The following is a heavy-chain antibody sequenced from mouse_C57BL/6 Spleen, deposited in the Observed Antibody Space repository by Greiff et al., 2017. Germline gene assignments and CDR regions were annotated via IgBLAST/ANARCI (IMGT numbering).Heavy chain of an antibody. CDR2: IYPGSGST. D-gene: IGHD1-1*01. V-gene: IGHV1-55*01. CDR3: ARSEAIYYYGSSSFDY. CDR1: GYTFTSYW. J-gene: IGHJ2*01. Sequence: QVHVKQPGAELVKPGASVKMSCKASGYTFTSYWITWVKQRPGQGLEWIGDIYPGSGSTNYNEKFKSKATLTVDTSSSTAYMQLSSLTSEDSAVYYCARSEAIYYYGSSSFDYWGQGTTLTVSS.